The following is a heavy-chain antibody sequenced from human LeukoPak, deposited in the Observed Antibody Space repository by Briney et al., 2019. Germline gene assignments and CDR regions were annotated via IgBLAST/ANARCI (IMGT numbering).Heavy chain of an antibody. Sequence: PGGSLRPSCAASGFTFSSYWMSWVRQAPGKGLEWVANIKQDGSEKYYVDSVKGRFTISRDNAKNSLYLQMNSLRAEDTAVYYCARDWSRYYDSSGYRTLDYWGQGTLVTVSS. V-gene: IGHV3-7*03. J-gene: IGHJ4*02. CDR1: GFTFSSYW. CDR3: ARDWSRYYDSSGYRTLDY. D-gene: IGHD3-22*01. CDR2: IKQDGSEK.